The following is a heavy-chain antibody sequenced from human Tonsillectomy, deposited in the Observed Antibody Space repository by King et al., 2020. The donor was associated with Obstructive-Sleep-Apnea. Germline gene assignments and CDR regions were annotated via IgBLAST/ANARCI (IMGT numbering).Heavy chain of an antibody. V-gene: IGHV3-30*02. CDR2: IRYDGSSK. Sequence: VQLVESGGGVVQPGRSLRLSCAASGFTFSSYGMHWVRQAPGKGLEGVAFIRYDGSSKYYADSVKGRFTISRDNSKNTLYLQMNSLRTEDTAVYYCAKALSSWYYWGQGTLVTVSS. CDR3: AKALSSWYY. J-gene: IGHJ4*02. CDR1: GFTFSSYG. D-gene: IGHD6-13*01.